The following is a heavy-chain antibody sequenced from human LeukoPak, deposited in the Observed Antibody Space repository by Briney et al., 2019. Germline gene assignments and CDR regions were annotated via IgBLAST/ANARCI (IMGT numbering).Heavy chain of an antibody. D-gene: IGHD3-10*01. V-gene: IGHV3-30*18. Sequence: GGSLRLSCAASGVTLSPYGMHWVRQAPGKGLERVAVISYEGGTQHYADSVKGRFIISRDNPRNTLYLQMNILRTEDTAVYYCAKEGTPQVSTWYDLWGQGTQVIVSS. CDR3: AKEGTPQVSTWYDL. J-gene: IGHJ5*02. CDR2: ISYEGGTQ. CDR1: GVTLSPYG.